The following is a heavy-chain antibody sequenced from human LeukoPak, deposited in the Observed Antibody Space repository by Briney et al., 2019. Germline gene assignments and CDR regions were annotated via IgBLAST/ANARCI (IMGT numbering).Heavy chain of an antibody. CDR1: GFTVSSNY. Sequence: GGSLRLSCAASGFTVSSNYMSWVRQAPGKGLEWVAVISYDGSNKYYADSVKGRFTISRDDSKNTLYLQMNSLRAEDTAVYYCAKGGYYDSSGYSAPDYWGQGTLVTVSS. CDR2: ISYDGSNK. CDR3: AKGGYYDSSGYSAPDY. V-gene: IGHV3-30*18. D-gene: IGHD3-22*01. J-gene: IGHJ4*02.